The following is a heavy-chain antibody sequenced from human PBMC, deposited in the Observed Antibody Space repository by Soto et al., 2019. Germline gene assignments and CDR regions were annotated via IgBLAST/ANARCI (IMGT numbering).Heavy chain of an antibody. Sequence: ASETLSLTCAVYGGSFSGYYWSWIRQPPGKGLEWIGEINHSGSTNYNPSLKSRVTISVDTSKNQFSLKLSSVTAADTAVYYCARCALQGDWFDPWGQGTLVTVSS. CDR1: GGSFSGYY. CDR2: INHSGST. J-gene: IGHJ5*02. CDR3: ARCALQGDWFDP. V-gene: IGHV4-34*01.